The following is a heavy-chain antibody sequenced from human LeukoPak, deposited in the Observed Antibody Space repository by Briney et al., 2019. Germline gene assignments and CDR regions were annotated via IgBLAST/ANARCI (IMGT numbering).Heavy chain of an antibody. CDR1: GFTFSSYA. CDR3: ARAPTTADY. J-gene: IGHJ4*02. Sequence: GGSLRLSCAASGFTFSSYAMHWVRQAPGKGLEWVAVISYDGSNKYYADSVKGRFTISRDNAKNSLHLQMNSLRDDDTAVYYCARAPTTADYWAQGTLVTVSS. CDR2: ISYDGSNK. D-gene: IGHD4-11*01. V-gene: IGHV3-30-3*01.